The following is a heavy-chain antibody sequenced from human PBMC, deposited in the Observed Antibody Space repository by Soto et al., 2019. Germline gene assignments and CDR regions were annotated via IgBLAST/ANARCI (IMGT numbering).Heavy chain of an antibody. Sequence: SETLSLTCTVSGGSIRSYYWSWIRQAPGKGLEWIGYLYNSGSTDYNPSLKSRVTISVDTSKNQFSLKPNSVTAADTAVYYCASRHSSPYFDYWGQGTLVTVSS. V-gene: IGHV4-59*08. CDR3: ASRHSSPYFDY. CDR1: GGSIRSYY. J-gene: IGHJ4*02. CDR2: LYNSGST. D-gene: IGHD6-13*01.